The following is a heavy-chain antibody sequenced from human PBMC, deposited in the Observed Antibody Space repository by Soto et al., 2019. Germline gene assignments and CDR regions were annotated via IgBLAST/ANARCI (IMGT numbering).Heavy chain of an antibody. Sequence: SETLSLTCTVSGGSISSYYWSWIRQPPGKGLEWIGYIYYSGSTNYNPSLKSRVTISVDTSKNQFSLKLSSVTAADTAVYYCARRGGGGWFDPWGQGTLVTVSS. D-gene: IGHD3-10*01. CDR3: ARRGGGGWFDP. J-gene: IGHJ5*02. V-gene: IGHV4-59*08. CDR2: IYYSGST. CDR1: GGSISSYY.